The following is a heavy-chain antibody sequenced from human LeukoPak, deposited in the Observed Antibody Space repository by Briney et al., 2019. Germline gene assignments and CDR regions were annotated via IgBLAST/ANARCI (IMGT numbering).Heavy chain of an antibody. Sequence: GGSLRLSCAASGFTFSSYAMSWVRQAPARGLEWVSSLRGGGETFYADSVRGRFTLSRDESRNTVYLQMNNLRVEDTAVYFCAKASWVSSADAVLWGQGTLVTVSS. CDR3: AKASWVSSADAVL. CDR2: LRGGGET. CDR1: GFTFSSYA. J-gene: IGHJ4*02. D-gene: IGHD3-16*01. V-gene: IGHV3-23*01.